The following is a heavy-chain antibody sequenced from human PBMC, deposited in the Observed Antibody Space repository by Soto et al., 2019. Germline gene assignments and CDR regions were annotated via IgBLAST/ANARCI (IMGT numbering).Heavy chain of an antibody. CDR2: IYYSGST. Sequence: GGYDSRYRWWPDREPPRKGQEWIGYIYYSGSTNYNPSLKSRVTISVDTSKNQFSLKLSSVTAADTAVYYCARHLPRYCSGGSCPDGMHVWGQGTTVTVSS. CDR3: ARHLPRYCSGGSCPDGMHV. V-gene: IGHV4-59*08. J-gene: IGHJ6*02. D-gene: IGHD2-15*01. CDR1: GGYDSRYR.